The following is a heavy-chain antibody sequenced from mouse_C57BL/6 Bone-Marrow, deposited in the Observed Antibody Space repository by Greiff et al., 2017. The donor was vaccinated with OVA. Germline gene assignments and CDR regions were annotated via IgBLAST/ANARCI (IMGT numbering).Heavy chain of an antibody. J-gene: IGHJ1*03. CDR2: INPNNGGT. D-gene: IGHD4-1*02. V-gene: IGHV1-26*01. Sequence: EVQRVESGPELVKPGASVKISCKASGYTFTDYYMNWVKQSHGKSLEWIGDINPNNGGTSYNQKFKGKATLTVDKSSSTAYMELRSLTSEDSAVYYCARPTGTWYFDVWGTGTTVTVSS. CDR1: GYTFTDYY. CDR3: ARPTGTWYFDV.